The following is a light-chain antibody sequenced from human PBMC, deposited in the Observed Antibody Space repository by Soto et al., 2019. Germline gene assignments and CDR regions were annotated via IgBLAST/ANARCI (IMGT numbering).Light chain of an antibody. CDR2: GPS. J-gene: IGKJ1*01. V-gene: IGKV3-20*01. CDR3: HQYASSTQT. Sequence: EIVLTQSPGTLSLSPGERATLSCRASQSVPKNYLAWYQQKPGHAPRLLIYGPSTRATGTPDRFSGSGSGTDFTLTISRLEPEDFAVYYCHQYASSTQTFGQGTKVEIK. CDR1: QSVPKNY.